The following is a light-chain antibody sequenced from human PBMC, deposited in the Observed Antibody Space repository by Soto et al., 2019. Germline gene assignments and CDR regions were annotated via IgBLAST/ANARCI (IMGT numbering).Light chain of an antibody. V-gene: IGLV2-14*01. CDR3: SSYTSSITYV. CDR2: EVS. Sequence: QSALTQPASVSGSPGQSITISCIGTSSDVGGYNYVSWYQQHPGKAPKLMIYEVSNRPSGVSNRFSGSKSGNTASLTISGLQAEDEADYYCSSYTSSITYVFGTGTKVTVL. J-gene: IGLJ1*01. CDR1: SSDVGGYNY.